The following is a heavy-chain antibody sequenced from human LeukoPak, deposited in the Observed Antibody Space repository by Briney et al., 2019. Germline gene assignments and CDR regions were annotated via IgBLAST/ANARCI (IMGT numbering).Heavy chain of an antibody. Sequence: GGSLRLSCTASGFTFSTYWMNWYRQAPGKGLEWVGNINQDASEINYVDSVRGRFTISRDNAKNSLHLQMNSLRAEDTAVYYCATDRDNSDWQKRFDSWGQGTLVTVSS. D-gene: IGHD2-21*02. CDR3: ATDRDNSDWQKRFDS. CDR1: GFTFSTYW. V-gene: IGHV3-7*01. CDR2: INQDASEI. J-gene: IGHJ4*02.